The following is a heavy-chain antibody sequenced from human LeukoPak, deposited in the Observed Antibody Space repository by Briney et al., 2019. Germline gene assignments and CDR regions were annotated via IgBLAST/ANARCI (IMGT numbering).Heavy chain of an antibody. J-gene: IGHJ6*02. D-gene: IGHD6-13*01. CDR2: IYPGDSDT. CDR1: GYSFTSYW. V-gene: IGHV5-51*01. CDR3: ARWPPGIAAAGSTPYYYGMDV. Sequence: GESLKISCKGSGYSFTSYWIGWVRQMSGKGLEWMGIIYPGDSDTRYSPSLQGQVTISADKSISTAYLQWSSLKASDTAMYYCARWPPGIAAAGSTPYYYGMDVWGQGTTVTVSS.